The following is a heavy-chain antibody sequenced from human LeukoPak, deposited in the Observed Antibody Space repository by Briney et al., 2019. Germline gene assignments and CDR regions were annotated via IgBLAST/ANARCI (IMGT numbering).Heavy chain of an antibody. CDR1: GFTFSSCA. J-gene: IGHJ3*02. Sequence: GASLRLSCAASGFTFSSCAMSWLRQAPGKGLEGFSAISGSGGSTYYADSVKGRFTISRDNCKNKLYLQMNSLRAEDTAVYYCAKGERIFLWDSSGLTGAFDIWGQGKMVTVSS. CDR3: AKGERIFLWDSSGLTGAFDI. V-gene: IGHV3-23*01. CDR2: ISGSGGST. D-gene: IGHD3-22*01.